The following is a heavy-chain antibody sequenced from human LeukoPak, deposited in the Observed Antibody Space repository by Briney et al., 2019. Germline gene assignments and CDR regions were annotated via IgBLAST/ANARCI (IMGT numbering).Heavy chain of an antibody. J-gene: IGHJ6*03. CDR1: GGSINSSGYY. CDR2: INHSGST. CDR3: ARGMYYYGSGSYYYYYYYMDV. D-gene: IGHD3-10*01. V-gene: IGHV4-34*01. Sequence: SETLSLTCTLSGGSINSSGYYWSWIRQPPGKGLEWIGEINHSGSTNYNPSPKSRVTISVDTSKNQFSLKLSSVTAADTAVYYCARGMYYYGSGSYYYYYYYMDVWGKGTTVTVSS.